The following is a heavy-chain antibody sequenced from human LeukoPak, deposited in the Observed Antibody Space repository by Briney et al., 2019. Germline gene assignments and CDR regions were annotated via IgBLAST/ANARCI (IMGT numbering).Heavy chain of an antibody. Sequence: PGGSLRLSCAASGFTFSSYSMNWVRQAPGKGLEWVSYISSSSSTIYYADPVKGRFTISRDNAKNSLYLQMNSLRAEDTAVYYCARGEGYSGYDLIDYWGQGTLVTVSS. CDR2: ISSSSSTI. D-gene: IGHD5-12*01. J-gene: IGHJ4*02. CDR3: ARGEGYSGYDLIDY. CDR1: GFTFSSYS. V-gene: IGHV3-48*01.